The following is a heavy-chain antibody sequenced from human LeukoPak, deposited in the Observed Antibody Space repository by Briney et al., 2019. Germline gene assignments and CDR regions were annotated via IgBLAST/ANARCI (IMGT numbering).Heavy chain of an antibody. J-gene: IGHJ4*02. D-gene: IGHD2-2*01. CDR2: INPNSGGT. CDR3: ARLDVVVPAALDY. V-gene: IGHV1-2*02. CDR1: GYTFTGYY. Sequence: ASVKVSCTASGYTFTGYYMHWVRQAPGQGLEWMGWINPNSGGTNYAQKFQGRVTMTRDTSISTAYMELSRLRSDDTAVYYCARLDVVVPAALDYWGQGTLVTVSS.